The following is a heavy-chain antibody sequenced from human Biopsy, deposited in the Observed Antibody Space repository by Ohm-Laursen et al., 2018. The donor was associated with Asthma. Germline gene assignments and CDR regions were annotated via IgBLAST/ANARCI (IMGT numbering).Heavy chain of an antibody. V-gene: IGHV4-34*01. CDR1: PGSFSGYY. Sequence: SETLSLTCDVYPGSFSGYYWSWIRQPPGKGLEWIGEINHSGSTNYNPSLKSRVTISVDTSKNQFSLKLSSVTAADTAVYYCARGPELDVWGQGTTVTVSS. J-gene: IGHJ6*02. CDR2: INHSGST. CDR3: ARGPELDV.